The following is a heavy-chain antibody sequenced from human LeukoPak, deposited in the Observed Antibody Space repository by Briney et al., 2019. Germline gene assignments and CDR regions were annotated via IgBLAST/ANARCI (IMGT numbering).Heavy chain of an antibody. CDR3: ARERYYYDSSGYRFDY. CDR1: GGSISSGSYY. Sequence: SQTLSLTCTVSGGSISSGSYYWSWIRQPAGKGLEWIGRIYTGGSTNYNPSLKSRVTISVDTSKNQFSLKLSSVTAADTAVYYCARERYYYDSSGYRFDYWGQGTLVTVSS. V-gene: IGHV4-61*02. J-gene: IGHJ4*02. D-gene: IGHD3-22*01. CDR2: IYTGGST.